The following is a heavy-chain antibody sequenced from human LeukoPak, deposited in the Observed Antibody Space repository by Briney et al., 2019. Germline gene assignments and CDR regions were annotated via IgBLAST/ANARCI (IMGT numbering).Heavy chain of an antibody. CDR2: INHSGST. Sequence: SETLSLTCAVYGGSFSGYYWSWIRQPPGKGLEWIGEINHSGSTNYNPSLKSRVTISVDTSKNQFSLKLSSVTAADTAVYYCARNRRYHNSSGYYVPSGTFDYWGQGTLVTVSS. J-gene: IGHJ4*02. CDR3: ARNRRYHNSSGYYVPSGTFDY. V-gene: IGHV4-34*01. D-gene: IGHD3-22*01. CDR1: GGSFSGYY.